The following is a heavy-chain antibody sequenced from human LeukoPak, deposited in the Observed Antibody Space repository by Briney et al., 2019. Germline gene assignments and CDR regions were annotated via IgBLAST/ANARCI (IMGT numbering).Heavy chain of an antibody. CDR2: IYTSGST. D-gene: IGHD3-10*01. J-gene: IGHJ5*02. Sequence: SETLSLTCTVCGGSISSYYWSWIRQPAGKGLEWIGRIYTSGSTNYNPSLKSRVTMSVDTSKNQFSLRLSSVNAADTAVYFCAREGTSGGLNWLDPWSQGTLVTVSS. CDR1: GGSISSYY. V-gene: IGHV4-4*07. CDR3: AREGTSGGLNWLDP.